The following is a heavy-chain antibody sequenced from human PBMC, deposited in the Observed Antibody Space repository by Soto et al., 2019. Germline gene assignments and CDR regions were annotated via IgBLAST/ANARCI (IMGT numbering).Heavy chain of an antibody. Sequence: QVQLQESGPGLVKPSQTLSLTCTVSGGSINSDGYYWTWIRQHPGKGLEYIGYIYYSGFTYYNPSLESRVTISVDTSNNQVSLKLSSVTAADTAVYYCAREVQAVAGTGFDYWGQGTLVSVSS. D-gene: IGHD6-19*01. V-gene: IGHV4-31*03. CDR1: GGSINSDGYY. CDR3: AREVQAVAGTGFDY. J-gene: IGHJ4*02. CDR2: IYYSGFT.